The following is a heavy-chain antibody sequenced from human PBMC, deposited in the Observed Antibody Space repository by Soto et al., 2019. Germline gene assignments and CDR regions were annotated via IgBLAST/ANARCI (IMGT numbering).Heavy chain of an antibody. J-gene: IGHJ4*02. Sequence: QVQLVQSGAEMKKPGSSVKVSCQSSGGTFNTYAMNWVRQAPGQGPEWMGDISPMFGAANYAPKFQGRVTITADESTGTSYMQVRSLTSEDTALYFCAREVQVHTPAFVYWGQGTLVTVSS. CDR3: AREVQVHTPAFVY. CDR2: ISPMFGAA. CDR1: GGTFNTYA. V-gene: IGHV1-69*19. D-gene: IGHD3-10*01.